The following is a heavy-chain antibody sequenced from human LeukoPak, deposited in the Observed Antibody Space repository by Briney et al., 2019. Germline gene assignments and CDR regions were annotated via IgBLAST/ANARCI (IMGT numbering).Heavy chain of an antibody. J-gene: IGHJ4*02. D-gene: IGHD2-15*01. CDR2: IHHSGST. CDR1: GGSISSRNW. Sequence: SETLSLTCAVSGGSISSRNWWSWVRQPPGKGLEWIGEIHHSGSTYYKPSLKSRVTISVDTSKNQFSLKLSSVTAADTAMYYCASDAPGLLGYWGQGTLVTVSS. V-gene: IGHV4-4*02. CDR3: ASDAPGLLGY.